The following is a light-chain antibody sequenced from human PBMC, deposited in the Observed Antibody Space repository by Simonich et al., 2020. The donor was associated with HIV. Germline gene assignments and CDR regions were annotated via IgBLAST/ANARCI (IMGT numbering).Light chain of an antibody. CDR2: GAS. CDR1: QSISSN. J-gene: IGKJ3*01. Sequence: EIMMTQSPATLSVSPGERATLSCRASQSISSNLAWYQHKPGQAPRLLIYGASTRATGIPARFSGSGSGTEFTLTISSMQSEDFAVYYCQQYNNWPSPFTFGPGTKVDIK. CDR3: QQYNNWPSPFT. V-gene: IGKV3-15*01.